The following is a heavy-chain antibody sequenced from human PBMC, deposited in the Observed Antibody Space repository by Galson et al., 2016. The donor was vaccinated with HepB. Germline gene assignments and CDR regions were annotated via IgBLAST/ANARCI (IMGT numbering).Heavy chain of an antibody. CDR2: IIPVFGAA. Sequence: SVKVSCKASGGTFSSFGISWVRQAPGQGLEWMGGIIPVFGAANYEQRFQGRVTITADESTSTVYMELSSLTSDDTAVYYCARDRSSGWFDSSDIWGQGTMVTVSS. J-gene: IGHJ3*02. CDR3: ARDRSSGWFDSSDI. V-gene: IGHV1-69*13. D-gene: IGHD6-19*01. CDR1: GGTFSSFG.